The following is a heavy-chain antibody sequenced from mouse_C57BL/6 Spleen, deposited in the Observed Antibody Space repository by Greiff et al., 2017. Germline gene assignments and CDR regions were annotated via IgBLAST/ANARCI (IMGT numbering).Heavy chain of an antibody. CDR2: INPNNGGT. Sequence: VQLQQSGPELVKPGASVKISCKASGYTFTDYYMNWVKQSHGKSLEWIGDINPNNGGTSYNQKFKGKATLTVDKSSSTAYMELRSLTSEDSAVYYCARAYYGSSYVHYYAMDYWGQGTSVTVSS. J-gene: IGHJ4*01. CDR3: ARAYYGSSYVHYYAMDY. V-gene: IGHV1-26*01. D-gene: IGHD1-1*01. CDR1: GYTFTDYY.